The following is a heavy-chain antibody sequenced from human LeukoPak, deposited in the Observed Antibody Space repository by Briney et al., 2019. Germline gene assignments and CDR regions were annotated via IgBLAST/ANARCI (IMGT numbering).Heavy chain of an antibody. V-gene: IGHV3-23*01. CDR2: ISGSGGST. J-gene: IGHJ4*02. CDR3: AKALYYYDSSGLTDY. CDR1: GFTFSSYA. Sequence: GGSLRLSXAASGFTFSSYAMSWVRQTPGKGLEWVSAISGSGGSTYYADSVKGRFTISRDNSKNTLYLQMNSLRAEDTAVYYCAKALYYYDSSGLTDYWGQGTLVTVSS. D-gene: IGHD3-22*01.